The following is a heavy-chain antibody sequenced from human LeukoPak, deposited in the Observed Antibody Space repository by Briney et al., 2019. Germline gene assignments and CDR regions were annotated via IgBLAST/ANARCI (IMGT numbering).Heavy chain of an antibody. CDR1: GYTFTSYI. CDR3: ARDRHIAAAVYYYYMGV. D-gene: IGHD6-13*01. V-gene: IGHV1-18*01. CDR2: INAYNGNT. J-gene: IGHJ6*03. Sequence: ASVKVSCKASGYTFTSYIISWVRQAPGQGLEWMGWINAYNGNTDYAQGVQGRVTMTTDTSTSTAYMELRSLRSDDTAVYYCARDRHIAAAVYYYYMGVWGKGTPVTVSS.